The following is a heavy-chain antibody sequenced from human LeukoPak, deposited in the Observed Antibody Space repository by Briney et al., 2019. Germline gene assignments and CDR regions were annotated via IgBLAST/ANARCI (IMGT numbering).Heavy chain of an antibody. V-gene: IGHV1-18*01. Sequence: GASVTVSCKASGYTFTSHGISWVRQAPGQGLEWMGWISAYNGNTNYAQKLQGRVTMTTDTSTSTAYMELRSLRSDDTAVYYCASLDDSPYCSGGSCYWFDPWGQGTLVTVSS. J-gene: IGHJ5*02. CDR3: ASLDDSPYCSGGSCYWFDP. CDR2: ISAYNGNT. CDR1: GYTFTSHG. D-gene: IGHD2-15*01.